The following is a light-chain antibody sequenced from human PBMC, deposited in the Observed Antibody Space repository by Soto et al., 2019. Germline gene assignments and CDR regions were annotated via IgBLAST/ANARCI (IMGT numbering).Light chain of an antibody. Sequence: IQLTNSLATLAAKIGDRVTIICRASQSISDWLAWYQQKPGKAPELLISDASTLTPGVPSRFSGSGSGTEFTLIISSLQPDDVATYFCQEYKTYAFGPGTIVDIK. CDR1: QSISDW. CDR3: QEYKTYA. J-gene: IGKJ3*01. CDR2: DAS. V-gene: IGKV1-5*02.